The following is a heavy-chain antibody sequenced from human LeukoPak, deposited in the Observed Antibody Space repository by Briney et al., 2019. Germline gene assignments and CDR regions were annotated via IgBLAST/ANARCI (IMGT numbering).Heavy chain of an antibody. CDR2: IYYSGST. V-gene: IGHV4-39*01. J-gene: IGHJ4*02. D-gene: IGHD3-22*01. CDR3: ARHGYYDSSGYSDY. CDR1: GGSISSSSYY. Sequence: PSETLSLTCTVSGGSISSSSYYWGWTRQPPGKGLEWIGSIYYSGSTYYNPSLKSRVTISVDTSKNQFSLKLSSVTAADTAVCYCARHGYYDSSGYSDYWGQGTLVTVSS.